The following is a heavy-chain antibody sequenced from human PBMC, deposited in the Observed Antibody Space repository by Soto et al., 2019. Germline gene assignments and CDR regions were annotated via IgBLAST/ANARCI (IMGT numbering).Heavy chain of an antibody. CDR1: GFTFSSYG. D-gene: IGHD3-10*01. CDR3: ARDPGEYVGSRGMDI. CDR2: IWYDGNNK. J-gene: IGHJ6*02. V-gene: IGHV3-33*01. Sequence: PGLTLRLSCSASGFTFSSYGMHWVRQAPGRGLEWVAVIWYDGNNKYYADSVKGRFTISRDNSKNTLYLQMNGLRVEDTAVYYCARDPGEYVGSRGMDIWGQGTTVTVPS.